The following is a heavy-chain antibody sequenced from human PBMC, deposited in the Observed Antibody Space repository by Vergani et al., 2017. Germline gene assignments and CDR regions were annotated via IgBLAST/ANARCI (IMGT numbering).Heavy chain of an antibody. CDR1: GYSFNNYA. J-gene: IGHJ4*02. D-gene: IGHD6-19*01. CDR2: INPTTGNP. Sequence: QEQLVQSGSELKKPGASVKVSCKASGYSFNNYAIHWVRQAPGQGLEWMGWINPTTGNPTYARAFTGRFVFSVDTSISTAYLQVGSLNAEDTAVYFCARAKRGRLAVGATYSWGQGTLLTVSS. CDR3: ARAKRGRLAVGATYS. V-gene: IGHV7-4-1*01.